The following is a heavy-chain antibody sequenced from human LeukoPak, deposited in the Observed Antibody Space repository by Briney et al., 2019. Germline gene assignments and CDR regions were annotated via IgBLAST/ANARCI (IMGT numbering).Heavy chain of an antibody. D-gene: IGHD3-10*01. CDR2: INPSGGST. CDR1: GYTFTSYY. Sequence: ASVKVSCKASGYTFTSYYMHCVRQAPGQGLEWMGIINPSGGSTSYAQKFQGRVTMTRDTSTSTVYMELSSLRSEDTAVYYCARNYGSGSYDSYYFDYWGQGTLVTVSS. V-gene: IGHV1-46*01. CDR3: ARNYGSGSYDSYYFDY. J-gene: IGHJ4*02.